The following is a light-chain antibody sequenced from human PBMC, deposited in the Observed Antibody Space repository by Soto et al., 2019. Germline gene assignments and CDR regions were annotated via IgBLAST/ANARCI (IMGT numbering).Light chain of an antibody. V-gene: IGKV3-15*01. CDR1: QSVSSY. CDR3: NQYSTWPPRYT. Sequence: EIVMTQSPATLSVSPGGRATLSCRASQSVSSYLAWYQQRPGQPPRLLIYRASTRATGIPARFSGSGSGTEFSLTISSLQSEDFAVYYCNQYSTWPPRYTFGQGTKLE. CDR2: RAS. J-gene: IGKJ2*01.